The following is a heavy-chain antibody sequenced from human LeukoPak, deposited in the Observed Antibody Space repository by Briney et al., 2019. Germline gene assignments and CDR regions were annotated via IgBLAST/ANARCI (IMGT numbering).Heavy chain of an antibody. V-gene: IGHV3-21*01. J-gene: IGHJ4*02. CDR2: TSSSSYI. Sequence: GGSLRLSCAASGFTFSSYSMNWVRQAPGKGLEWVSSTSSSSYIYYADSVKGRFTISRDNAKNSLYLQMNSLRAEDTAVYYCARDLREYYYDSSGYPSGPYWGQGTLVTVSS. CDR3: ARDLREYYYDSSGYPSGPY. D-gene: IGHD3-22*01. CDR1: GFTFSSYS.